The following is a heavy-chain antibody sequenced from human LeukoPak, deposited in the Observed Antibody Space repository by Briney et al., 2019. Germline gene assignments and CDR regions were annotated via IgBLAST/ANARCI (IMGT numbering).Heavy chain of an antibody. CDR1: GFTFSSYP. V-gene: IGHV3-30*04. CDR2: ISYDGSNK. Sequence: GGSLRLSCAASGFTFSSYPMHWVRQAPGKGLEWVALISYDGSNKYFADSVKGRFTISRDNSKNTLYLQMNSLRAEDTAVYYCAREGYSPYWGQGTLVTVSS. D-gene: IGHD6-13*01. CDR3: AREGYSPY. J-gene: IGHJ4*02.